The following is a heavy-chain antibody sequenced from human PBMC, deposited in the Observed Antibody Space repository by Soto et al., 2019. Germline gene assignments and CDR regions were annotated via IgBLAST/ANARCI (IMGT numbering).Heavy chain of an antibody. J-gene: IGHJ4*02. V-gene: IGHV1-24*01. CDR1: GYTLTELS. D-gene: IGHD2-21*02. CDR2: FDPEDGET. CDR3: ATVLPARGLYCGGDCSKKPFDY. Sequence: ASVKVSCKVSGYTLTELSMHWVRQAPGKGLEWMGGFDPEDGETIYAQKFQGRVTMTEDTSTDTAYMELSSLRSEDTAVYYCATVLPARGLYCGGDCSKKPFDYWGQGTLVTVSS.